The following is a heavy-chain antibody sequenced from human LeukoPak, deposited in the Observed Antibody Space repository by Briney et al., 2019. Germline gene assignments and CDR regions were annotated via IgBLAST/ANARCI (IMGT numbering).Heavy chain of an antibody. V-gene: IGHV1-3*01. CDR2: INAGNGNT. D-gene: IGHD6-13*01. Sequence: ASVKVSCKASGYTFTSYAMHWVRQAPGQRLEWMGWINAGNGNTKYSQKFQGRVTITRDTSASTAYMELSSLRSEDTAVYYCAADRRQLACFGYWGQGTLVTVSS. CDR1: GYTFTSYA. CDR3: AADRRQLACFGY. J-gene: IGHJ4*02.